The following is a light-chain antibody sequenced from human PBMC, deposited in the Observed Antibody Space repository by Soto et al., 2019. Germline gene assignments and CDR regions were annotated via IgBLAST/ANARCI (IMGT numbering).Light chain of an antibody. CDR3: HQYNNWPIT. CDR1: QRVTTN. V-gene: IGKV3-15*01. J-gene: IGKJ5*01. Sequence: EIVMTQSPATLSVSPGERVTLSCSASQRVTTNVAWYQQKPGQPPRLLVYGPSTRATGAQARFSGSGSGTDFTLTISGLESDYFSIYYCHQYNNWPITFGQGTRLELK. CDR2: GPS.